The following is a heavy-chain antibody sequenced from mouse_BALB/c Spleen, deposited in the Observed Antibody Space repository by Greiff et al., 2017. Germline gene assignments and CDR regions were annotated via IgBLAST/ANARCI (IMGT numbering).Heavy chain of an antibody. Sequence: EVKVVESGGDLVKPGGSLKLSCAASGFTFSSYGMSWVRQTPDKRLEWVATISSGGSYTYYPDSVKGRFTISRDNAKNTLYLQMSSLKSEDTAMYYCARKGSGNWDGLAYWGQGTLVTVSA. CDR3: ARKGSGNWDGLAY. CDR2: ISSGGSYT. J-gene: IGHJ3*01. V-gene: IGHV5-6*01. D-gene: IGHD4-1*01. CDR1: GFTFSSYG.